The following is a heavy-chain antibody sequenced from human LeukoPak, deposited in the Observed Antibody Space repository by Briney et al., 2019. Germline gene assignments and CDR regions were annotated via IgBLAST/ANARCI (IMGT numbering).Heavy chain of an antibody. V-gene: IGHV3-11*04. D-gene: IGHD6-19*01. Sequence: PGGPLRLSCAASGFTFSDYYMSWIRQAPGKGLEWVSYISSSGSTIYYADSVKGRFTISRDNAKNSLYLQMNSLRAEDTAVYYCARVRSSGWFFVYWGQGTLVTVSS. CDR2: ISSSGSTI. J-gene: IGHJ4*02. CDR3: ARVRSSGWFFVY. CDR1: GFTFSDYY.